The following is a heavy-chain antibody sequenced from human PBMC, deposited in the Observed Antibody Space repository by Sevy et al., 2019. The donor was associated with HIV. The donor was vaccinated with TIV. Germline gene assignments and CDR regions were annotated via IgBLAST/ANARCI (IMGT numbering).Heavy chain of an antibody. D-gene: IGHD1-26*01. J-gene: IGHJ5*02. CDR2: IKQDGSEA. V-gene: IGHV3-7*03. CDR1: GFNCRNFW. Sequence: GGSLRLSCVASGFNCRNFWISWVRQAPGKGLECVADIKQDGSEAYYVDSVKGRFTISRDNAKNSLYLQMNSLRDEDTAMYFCVRDKEVGASILDAWGQGTPVTVSS. CDR3: VRDKEVGASILDA.